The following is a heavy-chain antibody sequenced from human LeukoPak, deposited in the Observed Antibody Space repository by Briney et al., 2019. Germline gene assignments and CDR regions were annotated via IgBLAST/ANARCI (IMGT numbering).Heavy chain of an antibody. CDR1: GFTFSTCG. D-gene: IGHD3-10*01. V-gene: IGHV3-33*01. Sequence: PGGSLRLSCAASGFTFSTCGMHWVRQAPGTGLEWVAVIWYDGSNKYYADSVKGRFTISRGNSKNTLDLQMNSLRAEDSAVYYCAGGPMARGALVEYWGQGTLVTVSS. J-gene: IGHJ4*02. CDR3: AGGPMARGALVEY. CDR2: IWYDGSNK.